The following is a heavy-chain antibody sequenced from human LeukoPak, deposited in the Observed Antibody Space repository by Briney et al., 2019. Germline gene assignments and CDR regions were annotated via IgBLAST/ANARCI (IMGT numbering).Heavy chain of an antibody. CDR1: GFTFSSYS. CDR3: ARDTRMYYYDSSGYYYDY. J-gene: IGHJ4*02. Sequence: GGSLRLSCAASGFTFSSYSMNWVRQAPGKGLEWVSSISSSSSYIYYADSVKGRFTISRDNAKNSLYLQMNSLRAEDTAVYYCARDTRMYYYDSSGYYYDYWGQGTLATVSS. V-gene: IGHV3-21*01. D-gene: IGHD3-22*01. CDR2: ISSSSSYI.